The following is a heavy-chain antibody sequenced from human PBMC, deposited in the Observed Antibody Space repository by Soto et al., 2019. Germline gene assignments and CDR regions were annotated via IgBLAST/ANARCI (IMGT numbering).Heavy chain of an antibody. Sequence: ASVKVSCKVSGYTLTELSMHWVRQAPGKGLEWMGGFDPEDGETIYAQKFQGRVTMTEDTSTDTAYMELSSLRSEDTAVYYCATVRYGSGSYYAFAIRGQRTMVTVSS. V-gene: IGHV1-24*01. CDR3: ATVRYGSGSYYAFAI. CDR1: GYTLTELS. D-gene: IGHD3-10*01. CDR2: FDPEDGET. J-gene: IGHJ3*02.